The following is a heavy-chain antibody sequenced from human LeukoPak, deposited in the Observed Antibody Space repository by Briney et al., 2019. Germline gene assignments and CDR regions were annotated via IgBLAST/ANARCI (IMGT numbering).Heavy chain of an antibody. CDR1: GFTLSSYW. Sequence: GGSLRLSCAASGFTLSSYWMSWVRQAPGKGLEWVANIKYDGSEIDYVDSVKGRFTISRDNAKNSLYLQMNSLRAEDAAVYYCARDIAAPGLFFDYWGQGTLVTVSS. CDR3: ARDIAAPGLFFDY. V-gene: IGHV3-7*01. D-gene: IGHD6-13*01. J-gene: IGHJ4*02. CDR2: IKYDGSEI.